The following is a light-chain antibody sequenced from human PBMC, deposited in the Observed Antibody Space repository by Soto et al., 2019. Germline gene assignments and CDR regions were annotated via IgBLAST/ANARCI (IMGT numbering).Light chain of an antibody. V-gene: IGKV3-20*01. CDR1: QTVTSSY. CDR3: HQYGSSPLT. Sequence: EIVLTQSPGTLSLSPRERATLTCRASQTVTSSYLAWYQQKPGQAPRLLMYGASSRATGIPDRFSGSGSGTDFTLTISRLEPEDFAVYYCHQYGSSPLTFGPGTKVDIK. CDR2: GAS. J-gene: IGKJ3*01.